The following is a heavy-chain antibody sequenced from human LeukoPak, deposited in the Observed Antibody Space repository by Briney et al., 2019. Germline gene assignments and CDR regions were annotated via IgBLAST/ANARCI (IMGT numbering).Heavy chain of an antibody. CDR3: AKEDYGDYYFDY. CDR2: VSGSGGSI. V-gene: IGHV3-23*01. Sequence: GGSLRLPCAASGFTFSSYAMSWVRQAPGKGLEWVSAVSGSGGSIYYADSVKGRFTISRDNSKNTLYLQMNSLRAEDTAVYYCAKEDYGDYYFDYWGQGTLVTVSS. D-gene: IGHD4-17*01. CDR1: GFTFSSYA. J-gene: IGHJ4*02.